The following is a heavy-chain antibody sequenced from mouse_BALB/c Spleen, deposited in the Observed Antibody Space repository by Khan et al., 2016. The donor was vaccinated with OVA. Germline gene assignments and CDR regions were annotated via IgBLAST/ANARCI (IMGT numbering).Heavy chain of an antibody. V-gene: IGHV1S41*01. Sequence: DLVKPGASVKLSCKASGYTFTSYWINWIKQRPGQGLEWIGRIGPGSGSTSFNEMFKGKAILTVATSSSTAYIQLTSLSSEDSAVYFSARSNYYGSGLYAMDYWGQGTSVTVSS. CDR2: IGPGSGST. D-gene: IGHD1-1*01. CDR1: GYTFTSYW. J-gene: IGHJ4*01. CDR3: ARSNYYGSGLYAMDY.